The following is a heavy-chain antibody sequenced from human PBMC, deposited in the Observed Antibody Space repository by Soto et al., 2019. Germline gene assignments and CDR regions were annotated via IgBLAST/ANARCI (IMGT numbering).Heavy chain of an antibody. CDR2: LNPNSGNT. D-gene: IGHD1-20*01. CDR1: GYMFSTYD. V-gene: IGHV1-8*01. Sequence: QVQLVQSGAEVKKPGASVKVSCKASGYMFSTYDINWVRQAPGQGLEWMGWLNPNSGNTGYAQKFQGRVTMTRNTSINTAYMELSSRGSDDTAVYYCARDHRYNWNDEGWFDPWGQGTLVTVSS. J-gene: IGHJ5*02. CDR3: ARDHRYNWNDEGWFDP.